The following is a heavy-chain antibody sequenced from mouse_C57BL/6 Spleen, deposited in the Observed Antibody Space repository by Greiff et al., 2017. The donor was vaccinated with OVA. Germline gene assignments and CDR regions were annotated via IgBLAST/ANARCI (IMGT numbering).Heavy chain of an antibody. CDR2: IYPGDGDT. D-gene: IGHD1-1*01. J-gene: IGHJ2*01. Sequence: QVQLQQSGPELVKPGASVKISCKASGYAFSSSWMNWVKQRPGKGLEWIGRIYPGDGDTNYNGKLKGKATLTADKSSSTAYMQLSSLTSEDSAVYFCARSTVVAPYFDYWGQGTTLTVSS. CDR1: GYAFSSSW. V-gene: IGHV1-82*01. CDR3: ARSTVVAPYFDY.